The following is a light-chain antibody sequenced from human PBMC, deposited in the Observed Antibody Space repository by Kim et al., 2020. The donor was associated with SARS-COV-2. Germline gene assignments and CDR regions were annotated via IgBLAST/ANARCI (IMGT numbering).Light chain of an antibody. J-gene: IGLJ1*01. Sequence: GQSIAISCTGTSSDIGSYNLVSWYQQHPGRAPKLMIYAGTERPSGVSDRFSGSKSDYTASLTISGLQAEDEANYFCSSYAGSHTYVFGPGTKVTVL. V-gene: IGLV2-23*01. CDR2: AGT. CDR1: SSDIGSYNL. CDR3: SSYAGSHTYV.